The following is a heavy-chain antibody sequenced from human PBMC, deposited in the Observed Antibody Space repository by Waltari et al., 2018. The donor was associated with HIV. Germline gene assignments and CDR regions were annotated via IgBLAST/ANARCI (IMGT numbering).Heavy chain of an antibody. J-gene: IGHJ4*02. CDR1: GFYFDISS. D-gene: IGHD5-18*01. CDR3: VTSGYNFVEFGHRLDF. Sequence: EVQFLESGGGLVRPGGSLRLPWLGAGFYFDISSLTWVRQAPGKGLEWVSSISRSASATYYADSVKGRATISRDNSMDMLSLHINSLTVDDAAVYHCVTSGYNFVEFGHRLDFWGRGILVTVS. CDR2: ISRSASAT. V-gene: IGHV3-23*01.